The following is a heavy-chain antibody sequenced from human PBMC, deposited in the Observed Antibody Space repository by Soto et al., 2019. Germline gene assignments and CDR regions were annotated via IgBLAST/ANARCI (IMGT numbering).Heavy chain of an antibody. Sequence: ASVKVSCKASGYTFTSYGISWVRQAPGQGLEWMGVISPSGGSTSYAQKFQGRVTITRDTSASTAYMELSSLRSEDTAVYYCARGTFYYDSHAYYGYWGQGTVVTVSS. J-gene: IGHJ4*02. D-gene: IGHD3-22*01. CDR2: ISPSGGST. CDR1: GYTFTSYG. CDR3: ARGTFYYDSHAYYGY. V-gene: IGHV1-46*01.